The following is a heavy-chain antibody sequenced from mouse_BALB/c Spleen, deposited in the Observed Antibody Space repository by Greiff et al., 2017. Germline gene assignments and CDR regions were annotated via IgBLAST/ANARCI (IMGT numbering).Heavy chain of an antibody. CDR3: ARSHYYGYVGAY. CDR1: GYSITSDYA. CDR2: ISYSGST. J-gene: IGHJ3*01. V-gene: IGHV3-2*02. D-gene: IGHD1-2*01. Sequence: EVQLQQSGPGLVKPSQSLSLTCTVTGYSITSDYAWNWIRQFPGNKLEWMGYISYSGSTSYNPSLKSRISITRDTSKNQFFLQLNSVTTEDTATYYCARSHYYGYVGAYWGQGTLVTVSA.